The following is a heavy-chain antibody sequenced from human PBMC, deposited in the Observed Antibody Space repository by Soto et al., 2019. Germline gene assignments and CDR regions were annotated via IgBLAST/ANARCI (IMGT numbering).Heavy chain of an antibody. J-gene: IGHJ3*02. D-gene: IGHD1-26*01. CDR2: ISGNGGST. CDR1: GFTFSSYA. Sequence: GGSLRLSCAASGFTFSSYAMSWVRQAPGKGLEWVSAISGNGGSTYYADSVKGRFTISRDNSKNTLYLQMNSLRAEDKAVYYCAKEGELETQGGAFDIWGQGTMVTVSS. CDR3: AKEGELETQGGAFDI. V-gene: IGHV3-23*01.